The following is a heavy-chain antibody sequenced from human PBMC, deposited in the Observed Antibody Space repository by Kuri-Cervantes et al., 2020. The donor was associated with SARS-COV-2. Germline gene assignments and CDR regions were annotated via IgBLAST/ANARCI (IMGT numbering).Heavy chain of an antibody. J-gene: IGHJ3*01. CDR1: GFTFSNYA. CDR3: AKSPVDSGTYLSPAFDF. CDR2: MRGSGGTI. V-gene: IGHV3-23*01. D-gene: IGHD1-26*01. Sequence: GESLKISCAASGFTFSNYAMSWVRQAPGKGLEWVSAMRGSGGTIYYADSVKGRFTISRDNSKNTLYLQMNSLRADDTAVYYCAKSPVDSGTYLSPAFDFWGRGTMVTVSS.